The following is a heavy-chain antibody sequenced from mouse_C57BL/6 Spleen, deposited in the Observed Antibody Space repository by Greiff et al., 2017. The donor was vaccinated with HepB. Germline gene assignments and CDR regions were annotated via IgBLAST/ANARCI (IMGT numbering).Heavy chain of an antibody. CDR1: GYSITSGYY. V-gene: IGHV3-6*01. Sequence: EVQLQQSGPGLVKPSQSLSLTCSVTGYSITSGYYWNWIRQFPGNKLEWMGYISYDGSNNYNPSLKNRISITRDTSKNQFFLKLNSVTTEDTATYYCARWEYYAMDYWSQGTSVTVSS. CDR3: ARWEYYAMDY. J-gene: IGHJ4*01. D-gene: IGHD4-1*01. CDR2: ISYDGSN.